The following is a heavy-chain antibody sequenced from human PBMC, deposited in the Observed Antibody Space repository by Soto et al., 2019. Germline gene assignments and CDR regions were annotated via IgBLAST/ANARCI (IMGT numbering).Heavy chain of an antibody. CDR2: ISYDGSNK. J-gene: IGHJ4*02. D-gene: IGHD3-3*01. CDR1: GFTFSSYA. V-gene: IGHV3-30-3*01. CDR3: ARAKEWAPDY. Sequence: HPGGSLRLSCAASGFTFSSYAMHWVRQAPGKGLEWVAVISYDGSNKYYADSVKGRFTISRDNSKNTLYLQMNSLRAEDTAVYYCARAKEWAPDYWGQGTLVTVSS.